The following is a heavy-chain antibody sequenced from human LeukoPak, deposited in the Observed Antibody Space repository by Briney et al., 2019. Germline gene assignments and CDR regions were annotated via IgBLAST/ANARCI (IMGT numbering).Heavy chain of an antibody. V-gene: IGHV3-7*01. CDR1: GFTFSNYW. J-gene: IGHJ6*02. CDR3: AKDEPSSIFRLYGSGSYYGTDV. CDR2: VKEDGSEK. Sequence: GGSLRLSCAASGFTFSNYWMSWVRQAPGKGLEWVANVKEDGSEKYYVDSVKGRFTISRDNAKNSLYLQMNSLRAEDTAVYYCAKDEPSSIFRLYGSGSYYGTDVWGQGTTVTVSS. D-gene: IGHD3-10*01.